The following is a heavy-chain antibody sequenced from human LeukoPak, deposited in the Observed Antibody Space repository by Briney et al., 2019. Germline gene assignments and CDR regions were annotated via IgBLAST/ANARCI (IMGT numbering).Heavy chain of an antibody. Sequence: SGGSLRLSCAASGFTFSSYGMHWVRQAPGKGLEWVAVIWYDGSNKYYADSVKGRFTISRDNSKNTLYLQMNSLRAEDTAVYYCASALYSSRIADDAFDIWGQGTMVTVSS. D-gene: IGHD6-13*01. J-gene: IGHJ3*02. V-gene: IGHV3-33*01. CDR3: ASALYSSRIADDAFDI. CDR1: GFTFSSYG. CDR2: IWYDGSNK.